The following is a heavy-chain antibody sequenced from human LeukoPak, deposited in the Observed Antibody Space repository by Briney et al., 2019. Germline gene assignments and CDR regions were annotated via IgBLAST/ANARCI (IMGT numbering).Heavy chain of an antibody. V-gene: IGHV4-61*02. CDR1: GGSISSNRCY. D-gene: IGHD2-2*01. J-gene: IGHJ3*02. CDR2: VYTSGVT. CDR3: ARMGYCSSTSCYPSGAFDI. Sequence: PSQTLSLTCTVSGGSISSNRCYWNWTRQPAGKGLEWIGRVYTSGVTNYNPSLKSRVTISVDTSKNQFSLELSSVTAADTAVYYCARMGYCSSTSCYPSGAFDIWGQGTMVTVSS.